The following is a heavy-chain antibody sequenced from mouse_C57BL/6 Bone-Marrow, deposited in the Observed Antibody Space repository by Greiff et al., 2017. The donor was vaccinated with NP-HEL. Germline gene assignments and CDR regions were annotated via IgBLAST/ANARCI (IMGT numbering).Heavy chain of an antibody. CDR1: GYTFTSYW. D-gene: IGHD2-5*01. CDR2: IHPSDSDT. V-gene: IGHV1-74*01. Sequence: VQLQQPGAELVKPGASVKVSCKASGYTFTSYWMHWVKQRPGQGLEWIGRIHPSDSDTNYNQKFKGKATLTVDKSSSTAYMQLSSLTSEDSAVYYCAIHYSNYGKFAYWGQGTLVTVSA. J-gene: IGHJ3*01. CDR3: AIHYSNYGKFAY.